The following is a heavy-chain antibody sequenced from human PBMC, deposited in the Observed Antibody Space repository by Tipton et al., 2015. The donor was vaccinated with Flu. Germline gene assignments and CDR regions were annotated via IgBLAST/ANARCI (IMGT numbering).Heavy chain of an antibody. CDR2: INPSGGST. D-gene: IGHD3-3*01. CDR1: EDTFTNFY. Sequence: QMQLVQSGAEVKKPGASVKVSCEASEDTFTNFYMHWVRQAPGHGLEWMGIINPSGGSTSYAQKFQGRVTMTRDTSTSTVYMELTSLRSEETAVYYCARDRVFHLRFGTCYGMDVWGQGTTVTVSS. J-gene: IGHJ6*02. CDR3: ARDRVFHLRFGTCYGMDV. V-gene: IGHV1-46*01.